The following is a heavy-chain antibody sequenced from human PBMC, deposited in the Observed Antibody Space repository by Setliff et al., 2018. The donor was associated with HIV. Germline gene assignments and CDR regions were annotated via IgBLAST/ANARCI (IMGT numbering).Heavy chain of an antibody. CDR1: GFTLSTYA. CDR2: MSSDGREK. J-gene: IGHJ4*02. Sequence: PGGSLRLSCAASGFTLSTYAMHWVRQAPGKGLEWVAFMSSDGREKYYADSVKDRFTISRDNSRNTLFLQMNSLRAQDTAVYYCAKGLSGPFDYWGQGTLVTVSS. CDR3: AKGLSGPFDY. V-gene: IGHV3-30*04. D-gene: IGHD3-16*02.